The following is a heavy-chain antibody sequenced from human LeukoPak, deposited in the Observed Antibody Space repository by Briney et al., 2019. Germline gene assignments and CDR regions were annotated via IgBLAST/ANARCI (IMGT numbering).Heavy chain of an antibody. J-gene: IGHJ4*02. CDR1: GFTFSTYS. CDR3: TRGRPYYFDY. CDR2: ISSSSSTI. V-gene: IGHV3-48*02. Sequence: AGSLRLSCAASGFTFSTYSMNWVRQAPGKGLEWVSYISSSSSTIYYADSVKGRFTISRDNAKNSLYLQMNSLRDEDTAVYYCTRGRPYYFDYWGQGTLVTVSS.